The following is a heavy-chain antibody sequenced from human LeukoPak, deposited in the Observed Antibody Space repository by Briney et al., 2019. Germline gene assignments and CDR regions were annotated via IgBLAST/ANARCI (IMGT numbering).Heavy chain of an antibody. CDR1: GFPFTNYP. Sequence: TGGSLRLSCAASGFPFTNYPMYWVRQAPGKGLEWVATISYDGSAKYYADSLKGRFTISRDDSKNTLYLQMNSLRVEDTAVYYCARDRGYSYIDYWGQGTLVTVPS. V-gene: IGHV3-30*04. CDR2: ISYDGSAK. D-gene: IGHD5-18*01. CDR3: ARDRGYSYIDY. J-gene: IGHJ4*02.